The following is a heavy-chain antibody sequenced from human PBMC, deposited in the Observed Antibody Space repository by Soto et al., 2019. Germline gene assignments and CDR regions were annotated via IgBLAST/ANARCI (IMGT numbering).Heavy chain of an antibody. D-gene: IGHD6-19*01. CDR1: GGSFSGYF. CDR2: VNHNGRN. Sequence: SETLSLTCAVYGGSFSGYFWNWIRQTPGKGLEWIGKVNHNGRNNYNPSLKSRVTISLDMSKNQISLKLTSVTAADTAVYYCARGGSSDWQVAFDFWGQGTMVT. J-gene: IGHJ3*01. V-gene: IGHV4-34*01. CDR3: ARGGSSDWQVAFDF.